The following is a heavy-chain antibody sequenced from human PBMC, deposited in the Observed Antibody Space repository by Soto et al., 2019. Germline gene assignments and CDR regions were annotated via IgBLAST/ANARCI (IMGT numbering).Heavy chain of an antibody. D-gene: IGHD2-8*01. CDR1: GGSISSGGYY. V-gene: IGHV4-31*03. Sequence: SETLSLTCTVSGGSISSGGYYWSWIRQHPGKGLEWIGYIYYSGSTYYNPSLKSRVTISVDTSKNQFSLKLSSVTAADTAVYYCAREGLYCTNGVCPSLGAIDYWGQGTLVTVSS. CDR2: IYYSGST. CDR3: AREGLYCTNGVCPSLGAIDY. J-gene: IGHJ4*02.